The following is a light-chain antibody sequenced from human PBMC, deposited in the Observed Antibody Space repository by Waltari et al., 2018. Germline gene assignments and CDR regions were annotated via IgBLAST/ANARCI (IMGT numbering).Light chain of an antibody. V-gene: IGKV3-11*01. CDR1: QSVGRS. CDR2: AAS. J-gene: IGKJ1*01. Sequence: ELVLKPSPANLSLSPGESATLSCRASQSVGRSLAWYQQKPGQAPRLVLYAASNRATGIPDRFSGSNSGTDFSLTISSLEAEDFAVYYCQQRSIWPWTFGLGTKVEVK. CDR3: QQRSIWPWT.